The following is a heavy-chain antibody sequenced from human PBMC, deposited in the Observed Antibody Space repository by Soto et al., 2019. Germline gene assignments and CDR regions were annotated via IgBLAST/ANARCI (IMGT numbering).Heavy chain of an antibody. V-gene: IGHV4-34*01. D-gene: IGHD3-10*01. Sequence: QVQLQQWGAGLLKPSETLSLTCAVYGGSFSDYYWSWIRQPPGKGLEWIGEINHSGSTNYNPSLKSRVTISVDTSKNQFSLKLSSVTAADTAVYYCARDGSVTQYGMDVWGQGTTVTVSS. CDR2: INHSGST. CDR1: GGSFSDYY. J-gene: IGHJ6*02. CDR3: ARDGSVTQYGMDV.